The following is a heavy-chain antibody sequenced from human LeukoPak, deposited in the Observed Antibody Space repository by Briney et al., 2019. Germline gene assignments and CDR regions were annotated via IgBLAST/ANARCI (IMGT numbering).Heavy chain of an antibody. Sequence: GGSLRLSCEASGFPFNNAWMNWVRQALGKGLEWVGRIKSKTDGETTDYVATVKGRFTISRDDSRNTLYLQMNSLETEDTAVYYCTTRPYWGQGTLVTVSS. J-gene: IGHJ4*02. CDR2: IKSKTDGETT. CDR1: GFPFNNAW. CDR3: TTRPY. V-gene: IGHV3-15*07.